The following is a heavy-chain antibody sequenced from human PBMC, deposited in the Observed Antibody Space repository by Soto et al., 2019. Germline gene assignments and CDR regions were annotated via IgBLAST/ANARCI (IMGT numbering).Heavy chain of an antibody. CDR1: GYTFTSYG. Sequence: ASVKVSCKASGYTFTSYGISWVRQAPGQGLEWMGWISAYNGNTNYAQKLQGRVTMTTDTSTSTAYMELRSLRSDDTAVYYCAIWYSWNDGDAFDIWGQGTMVTVSS. J-gene: IGHJ3*02. V-gene: IGHV1-18*01. CDR2: ISAYNGNT. D-gene: IGHD1-1*01. CDR3: AIWYSWNDGDAFDI.